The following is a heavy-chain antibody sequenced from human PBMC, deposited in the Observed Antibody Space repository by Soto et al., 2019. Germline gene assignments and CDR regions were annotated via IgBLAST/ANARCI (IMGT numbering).Heavy chain of an antibody. V-gene: IGHV4-4*02. CDR2: IYHSGST. CDR3: ARAFGVVIISRWFDP. Sequence: SETLSLTCAVSGGSISSSNWWSWVRQPPGKGLEWIGEIYHSGSTNYNPSLKSRVTISVDKSKNQFSLKLSSVTAADTAVYYCARAFGVVIISRWFDPWGQGTLVTVSS. J-gene: IGHJ5*02. CDR1: GGSISSSNW. D-gene: IGHD3-3*01.